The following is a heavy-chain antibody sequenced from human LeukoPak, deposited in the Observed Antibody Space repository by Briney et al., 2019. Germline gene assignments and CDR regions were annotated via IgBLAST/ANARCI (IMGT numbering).Heavy chain of an antibody. CDR3: ARTRTEYCSSTSCYQHYYYGMDV. CDR2: IIPIFGTA. Sequence: SVKVSCKASGGTFSSYAISWVRQAPGQGLEWMGGIIPIFGTANYAQKFQGRATITADESTSTAYMELSSLRSEDTAVYYCARTRTEYCSSTSCYQHYYYGMDVWGKGTTVTVSS. V-gene: IGHV1-69*01. CDR1: GGTFSSYA. D-gene: IGHD2-2*01. J-gene: IGHJ6*04.